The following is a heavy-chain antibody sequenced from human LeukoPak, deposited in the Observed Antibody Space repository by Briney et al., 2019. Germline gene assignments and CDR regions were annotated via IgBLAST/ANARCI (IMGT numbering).Heavy chain of an antibody. D-gene: IGHD3/OR15-3a*01. CDR3: ARDGLVTNDAFDI. V-gene: IGHV3-64*01. CDR1: GFTFSNFA. J-gene: IGHJ3*02. Sequence: GGSLRLSCAASGFTFSNFAMHWVRQAPGKGLEFVSAISSNGGYTDYANSVKGRFTISRDNSKNTLYLQMGSLRAEDMAVYYCARDGLVTNDAFDIWGQGTMVTVSS. CDR2: ISSNGGYT.